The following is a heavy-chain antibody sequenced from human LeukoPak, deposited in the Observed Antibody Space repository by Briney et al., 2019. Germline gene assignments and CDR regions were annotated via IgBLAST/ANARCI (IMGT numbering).Heavy chain of an antibody. D-gene: IGHD3-22*01. CDR1: GFTFSSYS. CDR2: IYYSGST. Sequence: LRLSCAASGFTFSSYSMNWIRQPPGKGLEWIGYIYYSGSTYHNPSLKSRVSISVDTSKNQFSLKLSSVTAADTAVYYCARDSSGYDYWGQGTLVTVSS. V-gene: IGHV4-30-4*08. J-gene: IGHJ4*02. CDR3: ARDSSGYDY.